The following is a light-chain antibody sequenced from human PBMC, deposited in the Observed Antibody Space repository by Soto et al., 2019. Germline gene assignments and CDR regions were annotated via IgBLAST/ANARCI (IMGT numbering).Light chain of an antibody. Sequence: QSALTQPPSASGSLGQSVTISCTGTSSDVGGYNYVSWYQQHPGKAPKLMIFEVTQRPSGVPDRFSGSKSGNTASLTVSGLQAEDEADYYCSSYAATNTVVVFGGGTQLTVL. CDR1: SSDVGGYNY. CDR3: SSYAATNTVVV. V-gene: IGLV2-8*01. J-gene: IGLJ2*01. CDR2: EVT.